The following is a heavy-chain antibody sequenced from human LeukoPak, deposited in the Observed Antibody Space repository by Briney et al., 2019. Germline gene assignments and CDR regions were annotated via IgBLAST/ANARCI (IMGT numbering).Heavy chain of an antibody. CDR3: ARRGTIGTTTVDY. CDR2: INHSGST. D-gene: IGHD1-1*01. CDR1: GESFSGYY. V-gene: IGHV4-34*01. J-gene: IGHJ4*02. Sequence: PSETLSLTCAVYGESFSGYYWTWTRQPPGKGLEWIGQINHSGSTNYNPSLKSRVTISVATSKNQFSLRLNSVTAADTAVYYCARRGTIGTTTVDYWGQGTPVTVSS.